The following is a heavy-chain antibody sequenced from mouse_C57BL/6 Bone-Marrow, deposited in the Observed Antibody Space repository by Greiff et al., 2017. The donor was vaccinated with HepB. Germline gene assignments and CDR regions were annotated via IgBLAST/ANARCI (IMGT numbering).Heavy chain of an antibody. CDR2: IYPGGGYT. CDR3: ARCDNEAWFAY. D-gene: IGHD1-3*01. J-gene: IGHJ3*01. V-gene: IGHV1-63*01. CDR1: GYTFTNYW. Sequence: VQLQQSGAELVRPGTSVKMSCKASGYTFTNYWIGWAKQRPGHGLEWIGDIYPGGGYTNYNEKFKGKATLTADKSSSTAYMQFSSLTSEDSAIYYCARCDNEAWFAYWGQGTLVTVSA.